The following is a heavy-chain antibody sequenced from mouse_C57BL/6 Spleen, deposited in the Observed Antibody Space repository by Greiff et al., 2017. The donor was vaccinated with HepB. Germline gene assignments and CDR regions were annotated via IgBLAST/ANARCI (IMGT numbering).Heavy chain of an antibody. V-gene: IGHV5-4*03. J-gene: IGHJ4*01. CDR3: ARFYDGYYHAMDY. CDR1: GFTFSSYA. D-gene: IGHD2-3*01. Sequence: EVKLMESGGGLVKPGGSLKLSCAASGFTFSSYAMSWVRQTPEKRLEWVATISDGGSYTYYPDNVKGRFTISRDNAKNNLYLQMSHLKSEDTAMYYCARFYDGYYHAMDYWGQGTSVTVSS. CDR2: ISDGGSYT.